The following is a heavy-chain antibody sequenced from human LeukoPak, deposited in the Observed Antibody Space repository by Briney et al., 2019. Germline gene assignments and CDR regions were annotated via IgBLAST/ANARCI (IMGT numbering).Heavy chain of an antibody. J-gene: IGHJ3*02. V-gene: IGHV1-69*05. CDR2: IIPIFGTA. CDR3: ARDDDSSGYAFDI. Sequence: GASVKVSCKASGGTFSGYAISWVRQAPGQGLEWMGGIIPIFGTANYAQKLQGRVTMTRDTSISTAYMELSRLRSDDTAVYYCARDDDSSGYAFDIWGQGTMVTVSS. D-gene: IGHD3-22*01. CDR1: GGTFSGYA.